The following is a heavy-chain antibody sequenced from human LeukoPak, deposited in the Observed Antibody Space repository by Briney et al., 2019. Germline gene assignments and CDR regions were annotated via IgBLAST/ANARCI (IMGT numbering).Heavy chain of an antibody. CDR3: ARVVGATGSSDY. Sequence: SETLSLTCTVSGGSISSDYWSWIRQPPGKGLEWIGYIYYIGSTNYNPSLKSRITISVDTSKSHFSLKLSSVTAADTAVYYRARVVGATGSSDYWGQGTLVTVSS. V-gene: IGHV4-59*01. D-gene: IGHD1-26*01. CDR1: GGSISSDY. J-gene: IGHJ4*02. CDR2: IYYIGST.